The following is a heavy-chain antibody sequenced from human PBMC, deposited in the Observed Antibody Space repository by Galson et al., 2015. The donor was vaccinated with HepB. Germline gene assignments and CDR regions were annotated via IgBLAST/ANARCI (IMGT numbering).Heavy chain of an antibody. Sequence: SLRLSCAASGFTFSYYAMSWVRQAPGKGLEWISAITPSGDNTYSADSMKGRFTISRDNSRNTLFLHMNSLRADDTAIYFCAKVFPEKVDGWYRQALYYFDSWGQGTRVTVSS. CDR1: GFTFSYYA. CDR3: AKVFPEKVDGWYRQALYYFDS. D-gene: IGHD6-19*01. V-gene: IGHV3-23*01. J-gene: IGHJ4*02. CDR2: ITPSGDNT.